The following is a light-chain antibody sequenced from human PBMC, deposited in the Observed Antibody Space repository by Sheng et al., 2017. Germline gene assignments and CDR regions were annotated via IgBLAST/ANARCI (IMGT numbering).Light chain of an antibody. J-gene: IGLJ1*01. CDR3: QAWDSSTAF. CDR2: DVS. CDR1: SSDVGAYDR. Sequence: QSALTQPASVSGSPGQSITISCTGTSSDVGAYDRVSWYQQHPGKVPKLMISDVSLRPSGVSNRFSGSKSGNTASLTISGLQAEDEADYYCQAWDSSTAFFGTGTKVTVL. V-gene: IGLV2-14*03.